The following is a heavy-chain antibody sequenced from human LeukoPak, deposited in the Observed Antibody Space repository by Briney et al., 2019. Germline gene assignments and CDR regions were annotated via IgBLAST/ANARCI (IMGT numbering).Heavy chain of an antibody. CDR1: GFTFSSYS. J-gene: IGHJ4*02. D-gene: IGHD2-2*01. CDR3: ARDWPVYCSSTSCSKDY. V-gene: IGHV3-21*01. CDR2: INSSSDYI. Sequence: GGSLRLSCAASGFTFSSYSMNWVRQAPGKGLEWVSYINSSSDYIYYADSVKGRFTISRDNAKNSLYLQMNSLRAEDTAVYYCARDWPVYCSSTSCSKDYWGQGTLVTVSS.